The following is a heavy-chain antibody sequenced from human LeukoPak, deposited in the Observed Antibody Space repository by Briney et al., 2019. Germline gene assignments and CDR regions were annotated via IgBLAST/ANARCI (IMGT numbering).Heavy chain of an antibody. D-gene: IGHD2-2*01. V-gene: IGHV1-69*01. CDR2: IIPIFGTT. CDR1: GGTFSSYA. CDR3: ARDLKKNRLYQLPATYYYYMDV. Sequence: SVKVSCKASGGTFSSYAISWVRQAPGQGLEWMGGIIPIFGTTNYAQKFEGRDTITADESTSTAYMELSSLRSEDTAVYYCARDLKKNRLYQLPATYYYYMDVWGKGTTVTVSS. J-gene: IGHJ6*03.